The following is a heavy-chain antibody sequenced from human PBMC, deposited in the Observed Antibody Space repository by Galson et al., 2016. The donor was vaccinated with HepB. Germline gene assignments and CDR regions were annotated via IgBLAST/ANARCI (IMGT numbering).Heavy chain of an antibody. Sequence: SVKVSCKASRDSFRSYTITWVRQAPGQGLEWMGWINPNSGDTNYAQKFQGRVTMTRDTSISTAYMELNRLRSDDTAVYYCATSYWDYVYWGQGTLVTVSS. J-gene: IGHJ4*02. V-gene: IGHV1-2*02. CDR1: RDSFRSYT. CDR3: ATSYWDYVY. D-gene: IGHD1-7*01. CDR2: INPNSGDT.